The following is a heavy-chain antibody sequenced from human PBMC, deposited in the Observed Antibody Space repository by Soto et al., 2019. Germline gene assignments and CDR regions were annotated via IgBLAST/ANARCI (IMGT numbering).Heavy chain of an antibody. CDR2: ISGSGGST. J-gene: IGHJ6*02. CDR1: GFTFSSYA. V-gene: IGHV3-23*01. CDR3: AKEILRSGSGSYLSFYYYYGMDV. D-gene: IGHD3-10*01. Sequence: SLRLSCAASGFTFSSYAMSWVRQAPGKGLEWVSAISGSGGSTYYADSVKGRFTISRDNSKNTLYLQMNSLRAEDTAVYYCAKEILRSGSGSYLSFYYYYGMDVWGQGTTVTVSS.